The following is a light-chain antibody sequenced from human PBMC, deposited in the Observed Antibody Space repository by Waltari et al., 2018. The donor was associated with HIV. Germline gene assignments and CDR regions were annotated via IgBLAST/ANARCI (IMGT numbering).Light chain of an antibody. CDR2: DVT. CDR3: CSYAGSSTFV. CDR1: SSDVGNYNY. J-gene: IGLJ2*01. Sequence: QSALTQPASVSGSPGQSITISCTGTSSDVGNYNYVSWYQQHPGKAPKLMVYDVTKRPSGVSKRFSGSKSGNPASLTISVLQAEDEADYYCCSYAGSSTFVFGGGTKLTVL. V-gene: IGLV2-23*02.